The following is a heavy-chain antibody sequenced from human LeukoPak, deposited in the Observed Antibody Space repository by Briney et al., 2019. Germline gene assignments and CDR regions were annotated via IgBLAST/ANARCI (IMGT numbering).Heavy chain of an antibody. J-gene: IGHJ4*02. V-gene: IGHV3-74*01. CDR2: INGDGRNI. CDR1: GFTFSSYW. D-gene: IGHD3-22*01. CDR3: ARDSRRGYDSSGYNFDY. Sequence: GGSLRLSCVASGFTFSSYWMHWVRQDPRKGLVWVSRINGDGRNINYADSVRGRFTISRDNSKNTLYLQMNSLRAEDTAVYYCARDSRRGYDSSGYNFDYWGQGTLVTVSS.